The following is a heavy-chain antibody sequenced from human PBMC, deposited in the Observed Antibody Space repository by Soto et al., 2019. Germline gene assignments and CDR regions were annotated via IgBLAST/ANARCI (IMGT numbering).Heavy chain of an antibody. Sequence: QVQLVQSGAEVKKPGASVKVSCKASGYTFTSYDINWVRQATGQGLEWMGWMNPNSGNTGYAQKFQGXVXMTRNTSISTAYMDLSSLRSEDTAVYYCARERSAAGTGWFDPWGQGTLVTVSS. D-gene: IGHD6-13*01. CDR3: ARERSAAGTGWFDP. V-gene: IGHV1-8*01. J-gene: IGHJ5*02. CDR2: MNPNSGNT. CDR1: GYTFTSYD.